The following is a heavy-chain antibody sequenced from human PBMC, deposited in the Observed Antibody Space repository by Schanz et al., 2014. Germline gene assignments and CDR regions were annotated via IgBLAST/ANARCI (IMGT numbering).Heavy chain of an antibody. J-gene: IGHJ3*01. CDR1: GYSFTTYG. D-gene: IGHD3-9*01. CDR2: ISAFDDKT. CDR3: ARETTISTGGAFDV. Sequence: QLMQSGSEVRKPGASVKVSCKASGYSFTTYGLNWVRQAPGQGPEWMGWISAFDDKTDYAQNFQGRLIMTAGTSTTAVYMELRGLRADDTAVYYCARETTISTGGAFDVWGQGTMVTVSS. V-gene: IGHV1-18*01.